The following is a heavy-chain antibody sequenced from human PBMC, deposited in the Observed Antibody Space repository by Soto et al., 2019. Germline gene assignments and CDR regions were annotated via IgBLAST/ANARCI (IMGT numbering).Heavy chain of an antibody. Sequence: PGGSLRLSCAASGFTFSSYAMHWVRQAPGKGLEWGAVISYDGSNKYYADSVKGRFTISRDNSKNTLYLQMNSLRAEDTAVYYCPRGRYSSGWRGQGTLVTVSS. CDR1: GFTFSSYA. D-gene: IGHD6-19*01. V-gene: IGHV3-30-3*01. J-gene: IGHJ4*02. CDR2: ISYDGSNK. CDR3: PRGRYSSGW.